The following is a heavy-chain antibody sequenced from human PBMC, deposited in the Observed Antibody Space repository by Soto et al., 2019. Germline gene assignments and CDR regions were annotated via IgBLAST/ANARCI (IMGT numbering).Heavy chain of an antibody. Sequence: GGSLRLSCAASGFTFSDYYMSWIRQAPGKGLEWLSYITSSSSYTNYADSVKGRFTVTRDNSKNTLYLQMNSLRAEDTAVYYCANDRYYGSGSPRSPYYFDYWGQGTLVTVSS. D-gene: IGHD3-10*01. CDR2: ITSSSSYT. V-gene: IGHV3-11*03. CDR3: ANDRYYGSGSPRSPYYFDY. CDR1: GFTFSDYY. J-gene: IGHJ4*02.